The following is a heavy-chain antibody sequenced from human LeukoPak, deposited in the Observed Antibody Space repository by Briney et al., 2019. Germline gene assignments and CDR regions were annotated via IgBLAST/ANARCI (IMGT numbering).Heavy chain of an antibody. D-gene: IGHD3-10*01. V-gene: IGHV3-7*01. CDR2: IKYDESEK. Sequence: GGSLRLSCAASGFIFTTYWMSWVRQAPGKGLEWVANIKYDESEKYYVDSVKGRFTISRDNAKNSLYLQMNSLRAEDTAVYYCARVETSGGYWGQGTLVTVSS. J-gene: IGHJ4*02. CDR1: GFIFTTYW. CDR3: ARVETSGGY.